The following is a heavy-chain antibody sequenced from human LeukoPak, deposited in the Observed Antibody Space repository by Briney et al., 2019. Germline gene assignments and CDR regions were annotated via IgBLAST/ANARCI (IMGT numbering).Heavy chain of an antibody. CDR1: GGSFSGYY. CDR3: ARAFRGIFGVFEAFDI. V-gene: IGHV4-34*01. CDR2: IYHSGRT. D-gene: IGHD3-3*01. Sequence: SETLSLTCAVYGGSFSGYYWNWIRQPPGKGLEWFGIIYHSGRTDYNPSLKSRVTISEDTSKNQFSLKLSSVTAADTAVYYCARAFRGIFGVFEAFDIWGQGTMVTVSS. J-gene: IGHJ3*02.